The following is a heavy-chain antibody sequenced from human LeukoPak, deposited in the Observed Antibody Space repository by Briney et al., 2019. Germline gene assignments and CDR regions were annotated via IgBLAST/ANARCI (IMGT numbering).Heavy chain of an antibody. D-gene: IGHD6-13*01. CDR2: ISGNGGTT. CDR3: SSPYNGIATIGAVY. Sequence: GGSLRLSCAASGFSFGSYGLSWVRQAPGKGPQWVSYISGNGGTTHYADSVEGRFTISRDNSKNTLSLQMDSLRAEDTAVYYCSSPYNGIATIGAVYWGQGTLVTVSS. V-gene: IGHV3-48*04. J-gene: IGHJ4*02. CDR1: GFSFGSYG.